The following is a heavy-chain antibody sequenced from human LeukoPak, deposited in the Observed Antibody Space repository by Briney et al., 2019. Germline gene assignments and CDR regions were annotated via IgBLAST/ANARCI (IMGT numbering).Heavy chain of an antibody. Sequence: PGGSLRLSCAASGFTFSSYGMHWVRQAPGKGLEWVAFILFDGSDKYYADSVKGRFTVSRDNSKNTLYLQMNSLRVEDTAIYYCAKPIYTISQGLDYWGQGTLVTVSS. V-gene: IGHV3-30*02. J-gene: IGHJ4*02. CDR1: GFTFSSYG. CDR2: ILFDGSDK. CDR3: AKPIYTISQGLDY. D-gene: IGHD3-16*01.